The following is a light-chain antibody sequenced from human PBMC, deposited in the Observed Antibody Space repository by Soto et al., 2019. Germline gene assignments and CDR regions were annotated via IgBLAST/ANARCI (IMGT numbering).Light chain of an antibody. V-gene: IGKV3-11*01. Sequence: EIVLTQSPGTLSLSPGERATLSCRASQRLSSNYLAWYQQKPGQAPRLLIYDVSNRATGIPARFSGSGSGTDFTLTISSLEPEDFAVYYCQQRSNWPPITFGQGTRLEIK. J-gene: IGKJ5*01. CDR3: QQRSNWPPIT. CDR2: DVS. CDR1: QRLSSNY.